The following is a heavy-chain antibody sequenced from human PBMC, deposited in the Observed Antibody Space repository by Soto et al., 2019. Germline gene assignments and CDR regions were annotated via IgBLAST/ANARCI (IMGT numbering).Heavy chain of an antibody. CDR1: GYTLTELS. J-gene: IGHJ6*02. CDR3: ATPAPAYYDSSGYKGGMDV. CDR2: FDPEDGET. V-gene: IGHV1-24*01. D-gene: IGHD3-22*01. Sequence: ASVKVSCKVSGYTLTELSMHWVRQAPGKGPEWMGGFDPEDGETIYAQKFQGRVTMTEDTSTDTVYMELSSLRSEDTAVYYCATPAPAYYDSSGYKGGMDVWGQGTTVTVSS.